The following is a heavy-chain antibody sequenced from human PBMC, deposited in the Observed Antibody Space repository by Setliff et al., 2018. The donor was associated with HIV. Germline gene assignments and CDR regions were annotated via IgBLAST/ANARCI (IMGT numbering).Heavy chain of an antibody. V-gene: IGHV3-21*01. CDR1: GFTFSSYG. CDR3: ARPLGVGPARGYYGMDV. J-gene: IGHJ6*02. Sequence: PGGSLRLSCAASGFTFSSYGMNWVRQAPGKGLEWLSLMSGINDNTHYADSVKGRFTISRDNTKNSLYLQMNSLRAEDTAVYYCARPLGVGPARGYYGMDVWGQGTTVTVSS. CDR2: MSGINDNT. D-gene: IGHD1-26*01.